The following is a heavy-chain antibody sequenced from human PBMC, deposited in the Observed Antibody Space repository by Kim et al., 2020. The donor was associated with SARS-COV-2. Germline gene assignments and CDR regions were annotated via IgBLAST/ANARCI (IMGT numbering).Heavy chain of an antibody. CDR3: VTSSGY. V-gene: IGHV3-23*01. J-gene: IGHJ4*02. D-gene: IGHD6-6*01. CDR2: RGGNT. Sequence: RGGNTYFADSVKGRFSISRDNSKNTLYLQMNSLRADDTAVYYCVTSSGYWGQGTLVTVSS.